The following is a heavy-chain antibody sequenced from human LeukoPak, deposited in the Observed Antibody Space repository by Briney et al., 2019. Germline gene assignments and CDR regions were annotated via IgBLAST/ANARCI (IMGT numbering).Heavy chain of an antibody. Sequence: GGSLRLSCAASGFTFSSYAMHWVRQAPGKGLEWVAVISYDGSNKYYADSVKGRFTISRDNSKNTLYLQMNSLRAEDTAVYYCAKQIYYDSSGYYAQQAFDYWGQGTLVTVSS. CDR1: GFTFSSYA. V-gene: IGHV3-30*04. D-gene: IGHD3-22*01. CDR2: ISYDGSNK. J-gene: IGHJ4*02. CDR3: AKQIYYDSSGYYAQQAFDY.